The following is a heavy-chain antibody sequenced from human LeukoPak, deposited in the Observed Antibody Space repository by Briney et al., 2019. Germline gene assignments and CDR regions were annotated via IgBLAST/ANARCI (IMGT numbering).Heavy chain of an antibody. V-gene: IGHV1-2*02. J-gene: IGHJ5*02. Sequence: APVKVSCKASGYTFTGYYMHWVRQAPGQGLEWMGWITPNSGGTKYAQRFQGRVTMTRDTSISTAYMELSGLRSDDTAVYYCARGFRLSAIEDWFDPWGQGTLVTVSS. CDR1: GYTFTGYY. CDR2: ITPNSGGT. D-gene: IGHD2-2*02. CDR3: ARGFRLSAIEDWFDP.